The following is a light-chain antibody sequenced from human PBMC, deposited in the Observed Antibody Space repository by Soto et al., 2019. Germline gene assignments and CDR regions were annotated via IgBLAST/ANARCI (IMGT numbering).Light chain of an antibody. CDR2: GAS. Sequence: EIVLTQSPATLSLSPGERATLSCRASQSVTTYLAWYQQRPGQAPRLLIYGASNRATGIPARFSGSGSGTDFTLTINSLEPEDFAVYYCHQFGYSPRTFGQGTKVE. J-gene: IGKJ1*01. V-gene: IGKV3-11*01. CDR1: QSVTTY. CDR3: HQFGYSPRT.